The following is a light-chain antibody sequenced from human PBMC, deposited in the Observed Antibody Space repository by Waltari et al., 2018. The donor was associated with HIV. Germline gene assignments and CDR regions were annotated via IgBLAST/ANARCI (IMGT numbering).Light chain of an antibody. Sequence: QYFLPQPPSASGTPGPTVTISCSGSSSNIEHDTVYWYQPRPGLTPKLLIYKNFRLPSGVPGRFAASKSCTASSLTISGLRSADEADYYCVGWDSSLSAYVFGAGTKVAVL. CDR2: KNF. CDR1: SSNIEHDT. V-gene: IGLV1-47*01. CDR3: VGWDSSLSAYV. J-gene: IGLJ1*01.